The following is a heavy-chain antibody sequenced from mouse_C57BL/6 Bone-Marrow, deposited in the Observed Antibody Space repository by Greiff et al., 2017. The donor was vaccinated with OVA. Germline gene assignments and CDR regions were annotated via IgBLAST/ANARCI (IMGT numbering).Heavy chain of an antibody. J-gene: IGHJ3*01. CDR2: IHPISGST. V-gene: IGHV1-64*01. CDR1: GYTFTSYW. Sequence: QVQLQQPGAELVKPGASVKLSCKASGYTFTSYWMHWVKQRPGQGLEWIGLIHPISGSTNYNEKFKSKATLTVDKSSSTAYMQLSSLTSEDSAVYYCARPVPGAWFAYWGQGTLVTVSA. CDR3: ARPVPGAWFAY.